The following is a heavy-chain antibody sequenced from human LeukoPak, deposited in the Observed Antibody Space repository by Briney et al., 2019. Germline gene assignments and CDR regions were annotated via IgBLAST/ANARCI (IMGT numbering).Heavy chain of an antibody. CDR2: INPNSGGT. CDR1: GYTFTGYY. V-gene: IGHV1-2*02. Sequence: ASVKVSCKASGYTFTGYYMHWVRQAPGQGLEWMGWINPNSGGTNYAQKFQGRVTMTRDTSISTAYMELSRLRSDDTAVYYCARGVVVVPAAIQNWGQGTLVAVSS. J-gene: IGHJ4*02. CDR3: ARGVVVVPAAIQN. D-gene: IGHD2-2*01.